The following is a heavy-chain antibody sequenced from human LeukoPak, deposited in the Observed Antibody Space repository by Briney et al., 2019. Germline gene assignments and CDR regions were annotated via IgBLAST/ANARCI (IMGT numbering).Heavy chain of an antibody. CDR1: GFTFRRYW. J-gene: IGHJ4*02. Sequence: QTGGSLRLSCAASGFTFRRYWMSWARQASGKGLEWVANIKQDGSEKYYVDSVKGRFTISRDNAKNSLYLQMNSLRAEDTAVYYCASSYQFDDSGYYPFDYWGQGTLVTVPS. D-gene: IGHD3-22*01. CDR3: ASSYQFDDSGYYPFDY. V-gene: IGHV3-7*02. CDR2: IKQDGSEK.